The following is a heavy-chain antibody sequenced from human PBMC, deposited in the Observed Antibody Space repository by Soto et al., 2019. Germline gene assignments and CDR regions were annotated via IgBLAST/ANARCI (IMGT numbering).Heavy chain of an antibody. Sequence: QVQLVQSGAEVKKPGSSVKVSCQASGGTFSGYALTWVRQAPGQGLEWMGEFVPLFGSTNYAQKFAGRITIIADESTSTGYMELSTLRSEDTAVYYCATHSLGTSSPPYFDNWGRGTLVTVSS. V-gene: IGHV1-69*01. CDR1: GGTFSGYA. D-gene: IGHD2-15*01. J-gene: IGHJ4*02. CDR3: ATHSLGTSSPPYFDN. CDR2: FVPLFGST.